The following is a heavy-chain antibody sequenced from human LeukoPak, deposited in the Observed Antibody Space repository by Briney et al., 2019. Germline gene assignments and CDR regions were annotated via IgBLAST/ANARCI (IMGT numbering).Heavy chain of an antibody. CDR2: INHSGST. CDR3: AREALLRGWDAFDI. CDR1: GGSFSGYY. J-gene: IGHJ3*02. Sequence: SETLSLTCAVYGGSFSGYYWSWIRQPPGKGLERIGEINHSGSTNYNPSLKSRVTISVDTSKNQFSLKLSSVTAADTAVYYCAREALLRGWDAFDIWGQGTMVTVSS. D-gene: IGHD2/OR15-2a*01. V-gene: IGHV4-34*01.